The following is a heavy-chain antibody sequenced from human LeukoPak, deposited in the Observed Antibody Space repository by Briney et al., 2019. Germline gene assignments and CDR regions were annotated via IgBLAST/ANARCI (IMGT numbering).Heavy chain of an antibody. J-gene: IGHJ4*02. V-gene: IGHV3-23*01. CDR2: MSNSGGST. CDR1: GFTFRSYA. D-gene: IGHD3-10*01. CDR3: AKDDGSGFGRGYFDY. Sequence: GVSLRLSCAASGFTFRSYAMSWVRQAPGKGLEWVSAMSNSGGSTYYADSVKGRFTISRDNSKNTLYLQMNSLRAEDTAVYYCAKDDGSGFGRGYFDYWGQGTLVTVSS.